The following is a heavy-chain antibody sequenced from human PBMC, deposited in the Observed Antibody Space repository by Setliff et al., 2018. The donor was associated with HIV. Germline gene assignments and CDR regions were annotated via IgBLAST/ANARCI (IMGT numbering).Heavy chain of an antibody. V-gene: IGHV1-18*01. CDR3: VRGVTRDISGYYRDEYFQH. CDR1: GFTFTTYG. J-gene: IGHJ1*01. D-gene: IGHD3-22*01. CDR2: ISTYNGHT. Sequence: ASVKVSCKTSGFTFTTYGITWVRQAPGQGLEWMGWISTYNGHTNYAQKLQGRVTLTTDTSTNTAYMEMRTLRSDDTAVYFCVRGVTRDISGYYRDEYFQHWGQGTPVTVSS.